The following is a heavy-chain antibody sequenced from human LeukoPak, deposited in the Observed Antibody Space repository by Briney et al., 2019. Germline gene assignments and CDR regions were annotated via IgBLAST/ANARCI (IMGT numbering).Heavy chain of an antibody. J-gene: IGHJ5*02. CDR1: GYTFTGYY. CDR2: INPNSGGT. CDR3: ARSTYYGSGSYYTTHNWFDP. V-gene: IGHV1-2*02. Sequence: ASVKISCKASGYTFTGYYMHWVRQAPGQGLEWMGWINPNSGGTNYAQKFQGRVTMTRDTSISTAYMELSRLRSDDTAVYYCARSTYYGSGSYYTTHNWFDPWGQGTLVTVSS. D-gene: IGHD3-10*01.